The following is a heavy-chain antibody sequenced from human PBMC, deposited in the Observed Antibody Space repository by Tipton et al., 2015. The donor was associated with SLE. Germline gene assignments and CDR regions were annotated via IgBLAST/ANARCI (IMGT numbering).Heavy chain of an antibody. Sequence: LRLSCTVSGGSISSSSYYWGWIRQPPGKGLEWIGSIYYSGSTYYNPSLKSRVTISVDTSKNQFSQKLSSVTAADTAVYYCARVSGSYRSYSQHWVQGALVTVS. D-gene: IGHD1-26*01. CDR3: ARVSGSYRSYSQH. J-gene: IGHJ1*01. CDR1: GGSISSSSYY. V-gene: IGHV4-39*07. CDR2: IYYSGST.